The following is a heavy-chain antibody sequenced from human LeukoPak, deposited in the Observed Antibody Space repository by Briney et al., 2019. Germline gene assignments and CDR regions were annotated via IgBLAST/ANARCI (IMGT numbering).Heavy chain of an antibody. CDR3: TTVRRAVAGPIDY. CDR1: GFTFSNAW. Sequence: PGGSLTLSCAASGFTFSNAWMSWVRQAPGKGLEWVGRIKSKTDGGTTDYAAPVKGRFTISRDDSKNTLYLQMNSLKTEDTAVYYCTTVRRAVAGPIDYWGQGTLVTVSS. CDR2: IKSKTDGGTT. J-gene: IGHJ4*02. V-gene: IGHV3-15*01. D-gene: IGHD6-19*01.